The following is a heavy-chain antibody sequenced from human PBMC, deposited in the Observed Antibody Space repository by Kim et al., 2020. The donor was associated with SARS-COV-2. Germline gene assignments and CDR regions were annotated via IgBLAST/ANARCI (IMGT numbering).Heavy chain of an antibody. Sequence: GGSLRLSCAASGFTFSSYGMHWVRLAPGKGLEWVAVIWLDGSNRYFADSVKGRFTISRDNSKNTLYLQMNSLRTEDTAVYYCGRGRGSYNYYMDVWGKGTTVTVS. J-gene: IGHJ6*03. D-gene: IGHD3-10*01. CDR3: GRGRGSYNYYMDV. CDR2: IWLDGSNR. V-gene: IGHV3-33*01. CDR1: GFTFSSYG.